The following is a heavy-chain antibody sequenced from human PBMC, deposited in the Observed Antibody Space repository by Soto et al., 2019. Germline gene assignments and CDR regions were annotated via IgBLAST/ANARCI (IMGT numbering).Heavy chain of an antibody. CDR3: ARDWFHDYGPRWYFDL. J-gene: IGHJ2*01. CDR1: GYTFTSYA. CDR2: INAGNGNT. D-gene: IGHD4-17*01. V-gene: IGHV1-3*01. Sequence: GASLKVSCKASGYTFTSYAMHWVRQAPGQRLEWMGWINAGNGNTKYSQKFQGRVTITRDTSASTAYMELSSLRSEDTAVYYCARDWFHDYGPRWYFDLWGRGTLVTVSS.